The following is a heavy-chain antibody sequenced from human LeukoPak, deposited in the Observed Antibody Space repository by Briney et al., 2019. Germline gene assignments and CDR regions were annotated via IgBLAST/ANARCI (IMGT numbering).Heavy chain of an antibody. Sequence: GASVKVSCKVSGYTLTELSMHWVRQTPGKGLEWMGGFDPEYGETIYAQQFQGRVTMTEDTSTDTPYMELSSLRSEDTAVYYCATGRYFDWPHSDWGQGTRVTVSS. J-gene: IGHJ4*02. CDR2: FDPEYGET. V-gene: IGHV1-24*01. CDR1: GYTLTELS. CDR3: ATGRYFDWPHSD. D-gene: IGHD3-9*01.